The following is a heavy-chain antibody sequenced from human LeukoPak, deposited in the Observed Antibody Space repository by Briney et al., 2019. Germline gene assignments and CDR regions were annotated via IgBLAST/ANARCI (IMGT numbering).Heavy chain of an antibody. D-gene: IGHD7-27*01. J-gene: IGHJ4*02. CDR1: GFSFSSNW. V-gene: IGHV3-7*03. CDR2: IKRDGSQK. CDR3: AKDGGLWVSAHWGDS. Sequence: GGSLRLSCAAPGFSFSSNWMGWVRQAPGKGLEWVAHIKRDGSQKYYLDSVKGRFTISRDNAKNSLYLQMNSLRAEDTAVYYCAKDGGLWVSAHWGDSWGRGTLVTVSS.